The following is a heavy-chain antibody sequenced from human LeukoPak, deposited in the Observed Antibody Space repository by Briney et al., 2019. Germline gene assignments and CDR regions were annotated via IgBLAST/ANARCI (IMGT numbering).Heavy chain of an antibody. D-gene: IGHD3-10*02. Sequence: GGSLRLSCAASGFTFSSYEMNCVRQAPGKGVEWVSYISSSGSTIYYADSVKGRFTISRENAKNSLYLQMNSLRAEDTAVYYCAELGITMIGGVWGKGTTVTISS. V-gene: IGHV3-48*03. CDR3: AELGITMIGGV. J-gene: IGHJ6*04. CDR1: GFTFSSYE. CDR2: ISSSGSTI.